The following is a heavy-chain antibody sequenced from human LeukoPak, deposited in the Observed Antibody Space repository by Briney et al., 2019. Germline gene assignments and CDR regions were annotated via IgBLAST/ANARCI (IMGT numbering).Heavy chain of an antibody. D-gene: IGHD3-10*01. V-gene: IGHV3-23*01. CDR3: AKDLIISPDYYYYYGMDV. CDR1: GFTFSSHV. CDR2: ISGSGGST. J-gene: IGHJ6*02. Sequence: GGSLRLSCAASGFTFSSHVMSWVRQTPGKGLEWVSTISGSGGSTYYADSVKGRFTISRDNSKNSLYLQMNSLRTEDTALYYCAKDLIISPDYYYYYGMDVWGQGTTVTVSS.